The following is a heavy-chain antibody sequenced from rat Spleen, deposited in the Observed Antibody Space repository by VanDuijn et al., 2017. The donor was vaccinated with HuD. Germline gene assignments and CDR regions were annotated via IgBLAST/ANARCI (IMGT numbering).Heavy chain of an antibody. J-gene: IGHJ3*01. CDR1: GFTFSNYY. CDR2: ISTGGGST. Sequence: EVQLVESGGGLVQPGRSLKLSCAASGFTFSNYYMAWVRQAPTKGLEWVAYISTGGGSTYYGDSVKGRFTISRDNAKSTLYLQMNSLRSEDTATYYCARSEGTHYYLPFADWGQGTLVTVSS. V-gene: IGHV5-27*01. D-gene: IGHD1-12*02. CDR3: ARSEGTHYYLPFAD.